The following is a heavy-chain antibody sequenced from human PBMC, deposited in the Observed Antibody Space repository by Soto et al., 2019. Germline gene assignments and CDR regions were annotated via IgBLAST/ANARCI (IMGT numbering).Heavy chain of an antibody. D-gene: IGHD3-10*01. CDR3: ATLYYYGSGSYYGAGRWFGP. Sequence: ASVKVSCKVSGYTLTELSMHWVRQAPGKGLEWMGGFDPEDGETIYAQKFQGRVTMTEDTSTDTAYMELSSLRSEDTAVYYCATLYYYGSGSYYGAGRWFGPWGQGTLVTVSS. J-gene: IGHJ5*02. CDR2: FDPEDGET. V-gene: IGHV1-24*01. CDR1: GYTLTELS.